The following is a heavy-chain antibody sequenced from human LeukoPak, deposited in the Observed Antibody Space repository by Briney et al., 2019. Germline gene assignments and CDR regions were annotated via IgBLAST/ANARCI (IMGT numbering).Heavy chain of an antibody. CDR3: AKDMFRYSSGVAFGI. J-gene: IGHJ3*02. V-gene: IGHV3-30*18. CDR1: GFTFSSYG. CDR2: ISYDGSNK. D-gene: IGHD6-19*01. Sequence: GGSLRLSCAASGFTFSSYGMHWLRQAPGKGLEWVAVISYDGSNKYYADSVKGRFTISRDNSKNTLYLQMNSLRAEDTAVYYCAKDMFRYSSGVAFGIWGHREMGSVSS.